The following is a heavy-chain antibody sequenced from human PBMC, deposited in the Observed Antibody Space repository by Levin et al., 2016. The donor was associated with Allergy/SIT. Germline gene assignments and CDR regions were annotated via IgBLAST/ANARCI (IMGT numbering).Heavy chain of an antibody. D-gene: IGHD5-12*01. Sequence: WVRQAPGQGLEWMGWISAYNGNTNYAQKLQGRVTMTTDTSTSTAYMELRSLRSDDTAVYYCARDRYHIVATINLDYWGQGTLVTVSS. V-gene: IGHV1-18*01. CDR3: ARDRYHIVATINLDY. CDR2: ISAYNGNT. J-gene: IGHJ4*02.